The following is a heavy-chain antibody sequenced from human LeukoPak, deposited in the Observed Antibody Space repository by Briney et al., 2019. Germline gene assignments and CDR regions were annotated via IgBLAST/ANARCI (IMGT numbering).Heavy chain of an antibody. V-gene: IGHV1-24*01. CDR2: FDPEDGET. CDR1: GYTLTELS. CDR3: ATVENLYNWTPFDY. D-gene: IGHD1-20*01. J-gene: IGHJ4*02. Sequence: ASVKVSCKVSGYTLTELSMHWVRQAPGKGLEWMGGFDPEDGETIYAQKFQGRVTMTEDTSTDTAYMELSSLRSEDTAVYYCATVENLYNWTPFDYWGQGTLVTVSS.